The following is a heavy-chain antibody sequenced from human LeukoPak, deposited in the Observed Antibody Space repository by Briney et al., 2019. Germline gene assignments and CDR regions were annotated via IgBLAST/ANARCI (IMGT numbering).Heavy chain of an antibody. CDR3: ARDPRKPGDYYYGIDV. CDR1: GYTFTSYY. CDR2: INPSGGST. Sequence: ASVKVSCKASGYTFTSYYMHWVRQAPGQGLEWMGIINPSGGSTSYAQKFQGRATMTRDTSTSTVYMELGSLRSEDTAVYYCARDPRKPGDYYYGIDVWGQGTTVTVSS. D-gene: IGHD7-27*01. J-gene: IGHJ6*02. V-gene: IGHV1-46*01.